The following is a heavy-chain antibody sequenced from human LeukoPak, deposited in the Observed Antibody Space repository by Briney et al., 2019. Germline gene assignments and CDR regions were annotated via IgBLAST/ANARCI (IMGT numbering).Heavy chain of an antibody. CDR1: GFTFSSYG. CDR2: ISYDGSNK. V-gene: IGHV3-30*18. D-gene: IGHD5-24*01. J-gene: IGHJ6*02. CDR3: AKDIGEMATIYYYYYYGMDV. Sequence: GGSLRLSCAASGFTFSSYGMHWVRQAPGKGLEWVAVISYDGSNKYYADSVKGRSTISRDNSKNTLYLQMNSLRAEDTAVYYCAKDIGEMATIYYYYYYGMDVWGQGTTVTVSS.